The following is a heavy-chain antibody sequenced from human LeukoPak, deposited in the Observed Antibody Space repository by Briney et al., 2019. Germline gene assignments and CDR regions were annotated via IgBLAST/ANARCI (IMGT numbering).Heavy chain of an antibody. Sequence: GGSLRLSCAASGFTFSTYSMSWVRQPPGKGLEWVSYISTSSRTIYYADSVKGRFTISRDNAKNSLYLQMDSLRAEDTAVYYCARDEAERSLDYWGQGTLVTVSS. CDR1: GFTFSTYS. CDR3: ARDEAERSLDY. J-gene: IGHJ4*02. D-gene: IGHD1-1*01. V-gene: IGHV3-48*01. CDR2: ISTSSRTI.